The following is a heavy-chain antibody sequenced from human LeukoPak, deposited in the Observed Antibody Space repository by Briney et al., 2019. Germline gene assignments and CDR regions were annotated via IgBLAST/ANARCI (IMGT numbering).Heavy chain of an antibody. V-gene: IGHV4-61*02. J-gene: IGHJ4*02. CDR2: IYTSGST. CDR3: ARGAGTYFDY. D-gene: IGHD1-14*01. CDR1: GGSISSGSYY. Sequence: SETLSLTCTVSGGSISSGSYYWSWIRQPAGKGLEWIGRIYTSGSTNYNPSLKGRVTISVDTSKNQFSLKLSSVTAADTAVYYCARGAGTYFDYWGQGTLVTVSS.